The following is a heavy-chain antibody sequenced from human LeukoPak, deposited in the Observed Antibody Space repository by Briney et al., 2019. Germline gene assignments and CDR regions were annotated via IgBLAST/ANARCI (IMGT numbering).Heavy chain of an antibody. CDR3: ATSISRGKQQLVPGGRYYYYYYGMDV. CDR1: GFTFSSYG. V-gene: IGHV3-30*03. CDR2: ISYDGSNK. Sequence: PGRSLRLSRAASGFTFSSYGMHWVRQAPGKGLEWVAVISYDGSNKYYADSVKGRFTISRDNSKNTLYLQMNSLRAEDTAVYYCATSISRGKQQLVPGGRYYYYYYGMDVWGQGTTVTVSS. J-gene: IGHJ6*02. D-gene: IGHD6-13*01.